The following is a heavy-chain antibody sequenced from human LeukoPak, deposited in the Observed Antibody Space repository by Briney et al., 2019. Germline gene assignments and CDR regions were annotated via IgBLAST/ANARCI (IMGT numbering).Heavy chain of an antibody. J-gene: IGHJ4*02. CDR1: GFTFSSYG. D-gene: IGHD6-13*01. CDR2: ISYDGSNK. Sequence: GGSLRLSCAASGFTFSSYGMHWVRQAPGKGLEWVAVISYDGSNKYYADSVKGRFTISRDNSKNTLYLQMNSLRAEDTAVYYCAREVASAAVPLYWGQGTLVTVSS. V-gene: IGHV3-30*03. CDR3: AREVASAAVPLY.